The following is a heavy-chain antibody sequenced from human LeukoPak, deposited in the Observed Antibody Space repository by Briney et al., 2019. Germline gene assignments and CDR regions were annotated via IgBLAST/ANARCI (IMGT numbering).Heavy chain of an antibody. CDR2: ISNSGTYI. V-gene: IGHV3-21*01. D-gene: IGHD4-23*01. J-gene: IGHJ6*02. CDR3: ARDPYYGTNSRYYYYYGMDV. Sequence: GGSLRLSCVASGFTFSTYSMNWVRQAPGRGLEWDSSISNSGTYIYYADSLKGRFTISRDNAKNSLFLQMNSLRAEDTAVYYCARDPYYGTNSRYYYYYGMDVWGQGTTVTVSS. CDR1: GFTFSTYS.